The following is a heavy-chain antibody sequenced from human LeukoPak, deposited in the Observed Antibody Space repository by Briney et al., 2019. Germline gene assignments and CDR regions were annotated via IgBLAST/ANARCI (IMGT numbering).Heavy chain of an antibody. CDR1: GYTFTSYD. CDR2: MNPNSGNT. CDR3: ARDGYCSSTSCYVPKYYYYYYGLDV. D-gene: IGHD2-2*01. Sequence: ASVKVSCKASGYTFTSYDINWVRQATGQGLEWMGWMNPNSGNTGYAQKFQGRVTMTRNTSISTAYMELSSLRSEDTAVYYCARDGYCSSTSCYVPKYYYYYYGLDVWGQGTTVTVSS. J-gene: IGHJ6*02. V-gene: IGHV1-8*01.